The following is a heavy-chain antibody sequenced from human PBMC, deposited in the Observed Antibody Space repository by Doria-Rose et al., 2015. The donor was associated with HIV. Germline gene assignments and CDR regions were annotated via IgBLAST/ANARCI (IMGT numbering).Heavy chain of an antibody. CDR1: GVSLSSPGMG. V-gene: IGHV2-26*01. Sequence: ESGPVLVKPTETLTLTCTVSGVSLSSPGMGVSWIRQPPGKALGWLANIFSDDERSYKTSLKSRLTISRGTSKSQVVLTMTDMDPVDTATYYCARIKSSRWYHKYYFDFWGRGTLVIVSA. CDR2: IFSDDER. D-gene: IGHD6-13*01. J-gene: IGHJ4*02. CDR3: ARIKSSRWYHKYYFDF.